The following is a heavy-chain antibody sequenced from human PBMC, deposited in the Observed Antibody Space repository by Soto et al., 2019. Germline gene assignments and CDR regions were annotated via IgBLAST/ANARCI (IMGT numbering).Heavy chain of an antibody. J-gene: IGHJ4*02. V-gene: IGHV4-61*01. CDR2: IYYSGST. CDR1: GGPVSSGSYY. Sequence: PSETLSLTCTVSGGPVSSGSYYWSWIRQPPGKGLEWIGYIYYSGSTNYNPSLKSRVTISVDTSKNQFSLKLSSVTAADTAVYYCARDTPATAAAGTYPSWGQGTLVTVSS. D-gene: IGHD6-13*01. CDR3: ARDTPATAAAGTYPS.